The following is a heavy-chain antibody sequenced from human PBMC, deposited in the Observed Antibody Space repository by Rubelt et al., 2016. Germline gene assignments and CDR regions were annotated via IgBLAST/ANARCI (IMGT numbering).Heavy chain of an antibody. Sequence: QVQLVQSGAEVKKPGASVKVSCKASGYTFTSYGISWVRQAPGQGLEWMGWISAYNENTNYAQKLQGRVAMTTDPSTSTAYMELRSLRSDDTAVYYCARFAIGGHSSGYLFDYWGQGTLVTVSS. CDR3: ARFAIGGHSSGYLFDY. D-gene: IGHD3-22*01. V-gene: IGHV1-18*01. CDR2: ISAYNENT. J-gene: IGHJ4*02. CDR1: GYTFTSYG.